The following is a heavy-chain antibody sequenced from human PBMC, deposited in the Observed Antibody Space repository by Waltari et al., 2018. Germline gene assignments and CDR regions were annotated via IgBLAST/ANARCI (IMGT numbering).Heavy chain of an antibody. CDR1: GFTFSSYS. D-gene: IGHD2-15*01. V-gene: IGHV3-30*02. J-gene: IGHJ4*02. Sequence: QVQLVQSGAEVKKPGGSLRLSCAASGFTFSSYSMNWVRQAPGKGLEWVAVIWYDGSNKYYADSVKGRFTISRDKSKNTLYLQMNSLRAEDTAMYYCAKGEGTGYCSGGSCLGSDYWGQGTLVIVSS. CDR2: IWYDGSNK. CDR3: AKGEGTGYCSGGSCLGSDY.